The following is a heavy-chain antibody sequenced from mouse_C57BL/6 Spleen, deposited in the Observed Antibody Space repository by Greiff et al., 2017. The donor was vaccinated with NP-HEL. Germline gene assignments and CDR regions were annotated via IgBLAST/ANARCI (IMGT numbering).Heavy chain of an antibody. CDR1: GYTFTDYY. CDR3: ARRYSNYDAMDY. J-gene: IGHJ4*01. V-gene: IGHV1-19*01. CDR2: INPYNGGT. D-gene: IGHD2-5*01. Sequence: EVKLMESGPVLVKPGASVKMSCKASGYTFTDYYMNWVKQSHGKSLEWIGVINPYNGGTSYNQKFKGKATLTVDKSSSTAYMELNSLTSEDSAVYYCARRYSNYDAMDYWGQGTSVTVSS.